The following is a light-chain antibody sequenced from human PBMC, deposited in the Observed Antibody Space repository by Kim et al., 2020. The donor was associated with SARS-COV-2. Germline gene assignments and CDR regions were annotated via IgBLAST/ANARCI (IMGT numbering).Light chain of an antibody. CDR2: GAY. V-gene: IGKV3-15*01. Sequence: VFPGEGATRSGRASQSVDSNLAWYQQKPGQAPRMLIYGAYTRATGIPARFSGSGSETEFTLTISSLQSEDFAVYYCLQYNAWPLTFGGGTKVDIK. CDR3: LQYNAWPLT. CDR1: QSVDSN. J-gene: IGKJ4*01.